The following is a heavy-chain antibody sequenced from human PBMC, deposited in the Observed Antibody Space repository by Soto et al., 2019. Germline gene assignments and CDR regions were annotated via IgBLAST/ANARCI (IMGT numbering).Heavy chain of an antibody. CDR3: AKVGGYDFWSGYYMYYYYMDV. D-gene: IGHD3-3*01. Sequence: GGSLRLSCAASGFTFSSYWMSWVRQAPGKGLEWVANIKPSGGSRYYADSVRGRFTISRDNSKNTLYLQMNSLRAEDTAVYYCAKVGGYDFWSGYYMYYYYMDVWGKGTTVTVSS. J-gene: IGHJ6*03. CDR1: GFTFSSYW. V-gene: IGHV3-7*03. CDR2: IKPSGGSR.